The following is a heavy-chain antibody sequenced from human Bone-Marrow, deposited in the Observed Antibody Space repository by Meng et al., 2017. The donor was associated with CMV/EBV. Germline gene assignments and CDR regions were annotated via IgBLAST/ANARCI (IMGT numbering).Heavy chain of an antibody. V-gene: IGHV3-74*01. D-gene: IGHD1-26*01. CDR1: GFTFSSYW. Sequence: GESLKISCAASGFTFSSYWMHWVRQAPGKGLVWVSRINGDGSSTSYADSVKGRFTISRDNSKNTLYLQMNSLRAEDTAVYYCARDLIRGGSYSYWGQGTLVTVSS. CDR2: INGDGSST. J-gene: IGHJ4*02. CDR3: ARDLIRGGSYSY.